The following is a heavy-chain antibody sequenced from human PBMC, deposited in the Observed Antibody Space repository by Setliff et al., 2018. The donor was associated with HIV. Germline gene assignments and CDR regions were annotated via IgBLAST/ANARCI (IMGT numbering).Heavy chain of an antibody. CDR1: GYIFTTYA. Sequence: ASVKVSCKASGYIFTTYAMHWVRQAPGQRLEWMGWINVGNGNTKYSQKFQGRLTMTRDTSASTVYMELNSLKSEDTALHYCAREPHPLLFFGLPDYDTGLDVWGQGTTVTVSS. D-gene: IGHD3-10*01. CDR3: AREPHPLLFFGLPDYDTGLDV. V-gene: IGHV1-3*01. J-gene: IGHJ6*02. CDR2: INVGNGNT.